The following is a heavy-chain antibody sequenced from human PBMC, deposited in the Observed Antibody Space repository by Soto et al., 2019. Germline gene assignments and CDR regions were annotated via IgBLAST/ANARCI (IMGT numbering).Heavy chain of an antibody. V-gene: IGHV1-24*01. J-gene: IGHJ3*02. D-gene: IGHD1-20*01. Sequence: GASVKVSCKVSGYTLTELSMHWVRQAPGKGLEWMGGFDPEDGETIYAQKFQGRVTMTEDTSTDTAYMELSSLRSEDTAVYYCAAITGTPHLKNAFDIWGQGTMVTVSS. CDR1: GYTLTELS. CDR3: AAITGTPHLKNAFDI. CDR2: FDPEDGET.